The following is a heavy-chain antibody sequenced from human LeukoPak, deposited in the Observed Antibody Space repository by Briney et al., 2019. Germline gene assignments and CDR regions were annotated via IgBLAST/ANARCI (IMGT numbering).Heavy chain of an antibody. D-gene: IGHD3-10*01. Sequence: GGSLRLSCAASVFTFSSYAMSWVREAPGKGLGRVSAICGSGGSTYYADSVKGRFTISRDNSKNTLYLQMNSLRAEDTAVYYCAKDQNPQIIRITMVRGVMPSGGMDVWGKGTTVTVSS. CDR1: VFTFSSYA. V-gene: IGHV3-23*01. J-gene: IGHJ6*04. CDR2: ICGSGGST. CDR3: AKDQNPQIIRITMVRGVMPSGGMDV.